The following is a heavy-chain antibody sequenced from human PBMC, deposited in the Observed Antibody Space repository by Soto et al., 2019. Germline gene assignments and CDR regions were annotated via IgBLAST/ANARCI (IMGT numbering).Heavy chain of an antibody. CDR3: SRTLDGDNVDY. CDR1: GYTFTSYD. Sequence: QVQLVQSGAEVKKPGASVKVSCKASGYTFTSYDINWVRQATGQGLEWMGWMNPNSGNKGYAQKFQGRVTMTRNTSRSTAYMELSRLISEDTAVYYCSRTLDGDNVDYWGQGPLVPVSS. J-gene: IGHJ4*02. V-gene: IGHV1-8*01. D-gene: IGHD4-17*01. CDR2: MNPNSGNK.